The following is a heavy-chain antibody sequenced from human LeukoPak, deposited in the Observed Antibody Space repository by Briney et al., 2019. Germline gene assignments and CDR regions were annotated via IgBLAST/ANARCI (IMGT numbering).Heavy chain of an antibody. D-gene: IGHD5-24*01. Sequence: ASVKVSCKASGYTFTGYYMHWVRQAPGQGLEWMGWINPNSGGTNYAQKFQGRVTVTRDTSISTAYMELNSLRSDDTAVYYCARDLRDGYGGDYWGQGTLVTVSS. CDR1: GYTFTGYY. CDR3: ARDLRDGYGGDY. V-gene: IGHV1-2*02. CDR2: INPNSGGT. J-gene: IGHJ4*02.